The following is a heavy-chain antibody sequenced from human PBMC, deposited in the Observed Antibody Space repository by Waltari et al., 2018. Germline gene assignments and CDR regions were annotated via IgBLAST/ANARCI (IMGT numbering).Heavy chain of an antibody. D-gene: IGHD3-22*01. CDR1: GGTFSSYA. J-gene: IGHJ3*02. CDR3: ASLVGRYYYDSSGYYTDAFDI. Sequence: QVQLVQSGAEVKKPGSSVKVSCKASGGTFSSYAISWVRQAPGQGLEWMGGIIPIFGTANYAQKFQGRVTITADESTSTAYMELSSLRSEDTAVYYCASLVGRYYYDSSGYYTDAFDIWGQGTMVTVSS. V-gene: IGHV1-69*01. CDR2: IIPIFGTA.